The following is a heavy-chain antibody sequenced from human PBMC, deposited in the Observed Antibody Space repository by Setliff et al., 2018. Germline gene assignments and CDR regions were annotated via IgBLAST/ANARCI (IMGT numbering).Heavy chain of an antibody. Sequence: ASVKVSCKASGFTSTNYAIHWVRQAPGQRPECMGWIHAGNGDTKYSQKFQGRVTITRDTSASTVYMELSSLRSEDTAVYYCASAHYYSGYIEYFQYWGRAPWSPSPQ. CDR1: GFTSTNYA. CDR2: IHAGNGDT. J-gene: IGHJ1*01. CDR3: ASAHYYSGYIEYFQY. D-gene: IGHD5-12*01. V-gene: IGHV1-3*01.